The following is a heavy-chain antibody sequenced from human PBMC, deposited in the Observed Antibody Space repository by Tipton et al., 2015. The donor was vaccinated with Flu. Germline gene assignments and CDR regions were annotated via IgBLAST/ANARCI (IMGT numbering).Heavy chain of an antibody. J-gene: IGHJ4*02. Sequence: TLSLTCTVSGGSIRGYYWNWIRQFPGKGLQWVGRISSTGETDYNLPLKGRVSVSMDTSKNQFSLKLRSVTAGDTAVYYCAREARGSGFGFYFDNWGLGTLVTVSS. CDR3: AREARGSGFGFYFDN. CDR2: ISSTGET. D-gene: IGHD3-10*01. V-gene: IGHV4-4*07. CDR1: GGSIRGYY.